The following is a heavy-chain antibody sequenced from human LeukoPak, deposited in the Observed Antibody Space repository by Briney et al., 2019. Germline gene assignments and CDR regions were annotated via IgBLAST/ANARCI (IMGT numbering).Heavy chain of an antibody. J-gene: IGHJ6*02. D-gene: IGHD3-10*01. Sequence: ASVKVSCKASGYTLTSYGINWVRQATGQGLEWMGWMNPNSGNTNYAQKLQGRVTMTTDTSTSTAYMELRSLRSDDTAVYYCARGNYGSGSSGMDVWGQGTTVTVSS. CDR2: MNPNSGNT. V-gene: IGHV1-18*01. CDR1: GYTLTSYG. CDR3: ARGNYGSGSSGMDV.